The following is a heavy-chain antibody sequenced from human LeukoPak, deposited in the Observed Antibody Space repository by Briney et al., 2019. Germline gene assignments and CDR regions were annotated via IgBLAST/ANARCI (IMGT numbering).Heavy chain of an antibody. Sequence: SETLSLTCAVSGYSISSGYYWGWIRQPPGKGLEWIGSIYHSGSTYYNPSLKSRVTISVDTSKNQFSPKLSSVTAADTAVYYCARAPVRGVIIYFDYWGQGTLVTVSS. CDR3: ARAPVRGVIIYFDY. CDR2: IYHSGST. CDR1: GYSISSGYY. D-gene: IGHD3-10*01. V-gene: IGHV4-38-2*01. J-gene: IGHJ4*02.